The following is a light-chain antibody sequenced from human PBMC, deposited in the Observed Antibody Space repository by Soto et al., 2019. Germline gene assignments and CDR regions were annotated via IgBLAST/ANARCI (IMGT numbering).Light chain of an antibody. V-gene: IGKV3-11*01. CDR2: DAS. Sequence: VLTQSPVTLSLSPGDRATLSCRASQSTDRFLAWYQQKPGQAPRLLIYDASNRATGIPARFSGSGSGTDFTLTITSLEPEDFAVYYCQERVTWPLTFGGGTKVEIK. CDR3: QERVTWPLT. CDR1: QSTDRF. J-gene: IGKJ4*01.